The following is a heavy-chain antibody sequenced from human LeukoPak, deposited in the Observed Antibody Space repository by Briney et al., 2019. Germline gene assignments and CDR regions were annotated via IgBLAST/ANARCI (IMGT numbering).Heavy chain of an antibody. V-gene: IGHV3-21*01. CDR3: ARQDWYLDY. J-gene: IGHJ4*02. Sequence: GGSLRLSCTASGFTFSGYSMNWIRQAPGKGLEWVSSFGTRSTSIYHAGSVKGRFAISRDNAKNSLYLQMNSLRAEDTAVYYCARQDWYLDYWGQGTLVTVSS. D-gene: IGHD3-9*01. CDR2: FGTRSTSI. CDR1: GFTFSGYS.